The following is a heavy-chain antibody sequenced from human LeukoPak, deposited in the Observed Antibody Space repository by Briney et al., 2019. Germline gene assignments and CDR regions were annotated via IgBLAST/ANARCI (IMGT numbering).Heavy chain of an antibody. Sequence: PGGSLRLSCEVSGFTFSSYAVSWVRQAPGKGLEWVSAVSGSGGSTYYADSVKGRFTISRDNSKTTVYLQMNSLRAEDTAIYYCAKAHRSSSTAYFDYWGQGTLVTVSS. CDR2: VSGSGGST. CDR3: AKAHRSSSTAYFDY. V-gene: IGHV3-23*01. CDR1: GFTFSSYA. D-gene: IGHD1-14*01. J-gene: IGHJ4*02.